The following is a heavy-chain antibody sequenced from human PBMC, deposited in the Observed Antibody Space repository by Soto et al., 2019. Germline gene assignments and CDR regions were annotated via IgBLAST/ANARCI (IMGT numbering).Heavy chain of an antibody. CDR2: FSGSGGNI. CDR3: AKDPPWTVGPLAMDV. Sequence: EVQLLESGGGLGQRGGSLRLSCVASGFTFTTHAMSWVRQSPGKGLEWVSTFSGSGGNIYYAEAVKGRLTISRDDSKNTLYLQMNSLRVEDTAVYYCAKDPPWTVGPLAMDVWGQGTTVTVSS. CDR1: GFTFTTHA. J-gene: IGHJ6*02. D-gene: IGHD3-10*01. V-gene: IGHV3-23*01.